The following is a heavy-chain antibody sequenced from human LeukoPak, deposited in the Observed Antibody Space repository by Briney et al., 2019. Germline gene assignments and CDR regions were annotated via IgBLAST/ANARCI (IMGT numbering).Heavy chain of an antibody. CDR2: ISGSGGSA. J-gene: IGHJ4*02. Sequence: GGSLRLSCAASGFTFSSYAMSWVRQAPGKELEWVPAISGSGGSAYYADSVKGRFTISRDNSKNTLYLQMNSLRAEDTAVYYCAKDPRLLRFLEWLLPPSFDYWGQGTLVTVSS. CDR3: AKDPRLLRFLEWLLPPSFDY. D-gene: IGHD3-3*01. V-gene: IGHV3-23*01. CDR1: GFTFSSYA.